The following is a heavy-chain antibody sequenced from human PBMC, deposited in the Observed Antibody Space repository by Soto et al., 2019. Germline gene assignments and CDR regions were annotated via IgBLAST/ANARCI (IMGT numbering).Heavy chain of an antibody. Sequence: SLRLSCAASGFTFSSYGMHWVRQAPGKGLEWVAVISYDGSNKYYADSVKGRFTISRDNSKNTLYLQMNSLRAEDTAVYYCAKESRVRLAGDYYYGMDVWGQGTTVTVSS. CDR3: AKESRVRLAGDYYYGMDV. D-gene: IGHD1-1*01. CDR2: ISYDGSNK. CDR1: GFTFSSYG. V-gene: IGHV3-30*18. J-gene: IGHJ6*02.